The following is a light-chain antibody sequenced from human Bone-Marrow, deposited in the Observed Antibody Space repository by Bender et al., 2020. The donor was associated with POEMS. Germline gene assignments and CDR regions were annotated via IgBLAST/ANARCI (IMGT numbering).Light chain of an antibody. CDR2: EDN. V-gene: IGLV3-10*01. Sequence: SYELTQPPSVSVSPGQTARITCSGDALPKKYAYWYQQKSGQAPVLVMYEDNQRPSGIPERFSGSSSATVVTLTINGAQVEDEADYYCYSTDISGTHGVFGGGTKLTVL. CDR1: ALPKKY. CDR3: YSTDISGTHGV. J-gene: IGLJ3*02.